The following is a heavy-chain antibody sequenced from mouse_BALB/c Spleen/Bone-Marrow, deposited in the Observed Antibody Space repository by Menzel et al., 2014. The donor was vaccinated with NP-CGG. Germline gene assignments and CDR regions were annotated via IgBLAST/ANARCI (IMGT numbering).Heavy chain of an antibody. CDR2: IYPGNVNS. Sequence: QVQLKLSGPDLVKPGASVRISCKTSGYIFTSYYIHWVKQRPGQGLEWIGWIYPGNVNSNYNEKFKGKATLTADKSSSTAYMQLSSPTSEDSAVYFCARGDYDGGWFTYWGQGTLVTVSA. CDR1: GYIFTSYY. CDR3: ARGDYDGGWFTY. D-gene: IGHD2-4*01. V-gene: IGHV1S56*01. J-gene: IGHJ3*01.